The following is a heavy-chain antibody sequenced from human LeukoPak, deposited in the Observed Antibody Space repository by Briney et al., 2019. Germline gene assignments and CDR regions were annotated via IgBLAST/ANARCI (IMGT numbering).Heavy chain of an antibody. CDR1: GYTFTGYD. D-gene: IGHD6-13*01. CDR2: MNPNSGNT. J-gene: IGHJ5*02. V-gene: IGHV1-8*01. CDR3: ARVGYSSSWANWFDP. Sequence: ASVKVSCKASGYTFTGYDINWVRQATGQGLEWMGWMNPNSGNTGYAQKFQGRVTMTRNTSISTAYMELSSLRSEDTAVYYCARVGYSSSWANWFDPWGQGTLVTVSS.